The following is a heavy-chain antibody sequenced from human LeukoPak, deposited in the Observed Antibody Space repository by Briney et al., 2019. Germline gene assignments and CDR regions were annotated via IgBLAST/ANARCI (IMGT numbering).Heavy chain of an antibody. CDR3: ARDRRYYDSSGYENY. D-gene: IGHD3-22*01. V-gene: IGHV1-2*02. CDR1: GYTFTSYY. Sequence: GGSVKVSCKASGYTFTSYYMHWVRQAPGQGLEWMGWINPNSGGTNYAQKFQGRVTMTRDTSISTAYMELSRLRSDDTAVYYCARDRRYYDSSGYENYWGQGTLVTVSS. J-gene: IGHJ4*02. CDR2: INPNSGGT.